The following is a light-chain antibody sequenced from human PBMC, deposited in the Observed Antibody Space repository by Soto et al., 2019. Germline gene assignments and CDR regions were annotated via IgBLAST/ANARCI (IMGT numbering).Light chain of an antibody. CDR3: QQYSNWPYT. J-gene: IGKJ2*01. Sequence: EIVMTQSPATLSVSPGERATPSCRASQSVSSNLAWYQQKPGQAPRLLIYGASTRATGIPARFSGSGSGTEFTLTISSLQSEDFAVYYCQQYSNWPYTFGQGTKLEIK. CDR1: QSVSSN. V-gene: IGKV3-15*01. CDR2: GAS.